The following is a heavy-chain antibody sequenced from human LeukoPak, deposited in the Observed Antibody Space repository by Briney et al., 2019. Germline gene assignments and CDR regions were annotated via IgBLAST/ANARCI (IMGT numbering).Heavy chain of an antibody. V-gene: IGHV3-66*03. CDR1: GFRVSYYY. CDR3: ARDRAGNQDWVEFDP. D-gene: IGHD1-14*01. J-gene: IGHJ5*02. Sequence: GGSLRLSCAVSGFRVSYYYMSWVRQAPGKGLEWVGLIRDSGEAFYADFARGRFAISRDESENTLYLQMNSLRVEDTAVYFCARDRAGNQDWVEFDPWGQGTPAIVSS. CDR2: IRDSGEA.